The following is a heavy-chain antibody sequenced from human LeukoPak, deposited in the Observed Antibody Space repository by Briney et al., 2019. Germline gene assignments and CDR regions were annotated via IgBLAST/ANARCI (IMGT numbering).Heavy chain of an antibody. CDR2: IIPSGHTT. CDR3: AKAPVTTCSGAYCYPFDY. CDR1: GFTFSSHG. V-gene: IGHV3-23*01. J-gene: IGHJ4*02. Sequence: GGSLRLSCVASGFTFSSHGMNWIRQAPGKGLEWVSGIIPSGHTTYYADSVRGRFTISRDNSRNTVYLQMNSLRAEDAAVYYCAKAPVTTCSGAYCYPFDYWSQGTLVTVSS. D-gene: IGHD2-15*01.